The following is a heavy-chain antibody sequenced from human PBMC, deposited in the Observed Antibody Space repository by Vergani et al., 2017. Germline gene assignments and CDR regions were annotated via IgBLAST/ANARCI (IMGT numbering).Heavy chain of an antibody. CDR2: IIPIFGTA. D-gene: IGHD2/OR15-2a*01. CDR1: GGTFSSYA. CDR3: ARDRGFQGRIYYFDY. Sequence: QVQLVQSGAEVMKPGSSVKVSCKASGGTFSSYAISWVRQAPGQGLEWMGGIIPIFGTANHAQKFQGRVTITADESTSTAYMELSSLRSEDTAVYYCARDRGFQGRIYYFDYWGQGTLVTVSS. V-gene: IGHV1-69*01. J-gene: IGHJ4*02.